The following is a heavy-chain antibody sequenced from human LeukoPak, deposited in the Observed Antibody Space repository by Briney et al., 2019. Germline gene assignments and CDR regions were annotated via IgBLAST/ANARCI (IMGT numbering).Heavy chain of an antibody. V-gene: IGHV1-2*02. Sequence: ASVKVSCKASGYTFTGYYMHWVRQAPGQGLEGMGWINPNSGGTNYAQKFQGRVTMTRDTSISTAYMELSRLRSDDTAVYYCARVGVLRFLEWSLAFDPWGQGTLVTVSP. J-gene: IGHJ5*02. D-gene: IGHD3-3*01. CDR1: GYTFTGYY. CDR2: INPNSGGT. CDR3: ARVGVLRFLEWSLAFDP.